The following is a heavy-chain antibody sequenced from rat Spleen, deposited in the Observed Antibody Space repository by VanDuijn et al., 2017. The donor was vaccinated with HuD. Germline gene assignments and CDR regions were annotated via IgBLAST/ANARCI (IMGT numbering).Heavy chain of an antibody. D-gene: IGHD1-2*01. V-gene: IGHV5-27*01. J-gene: IGHJ4*01. CDR3: TTALHITIAAISTRVMDA. Sequence: EVELVESGGGLVQPGRSMKLSCAASGFTFSNYGMAWVRQAPTKGLEWVASISTSGGSTYYRDSVKGRFTISRDNAKSTLYLQMESLRSEDTATYYCTTALHITIAAISTRVMDAWGQGASVTVSS. CDR1: GFTFSNYG. CDR2: ISTSGGST.